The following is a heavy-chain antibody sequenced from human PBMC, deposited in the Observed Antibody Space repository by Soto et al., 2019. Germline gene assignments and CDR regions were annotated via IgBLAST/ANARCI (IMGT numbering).Heavy chain of an antibody. CDR2: IFYSGST. Sequence: QVQLQESGPGLVKPSETLSLTCTVSGGSISSYYWSWIRQPPGKGLEWIGFIFYSGSTCYNPSLXXSXPLSKDTPEYQFSLKLNSLTAADTDLYYGASMIGDPVLSFDSWGQGPLVACSS. V-gene: IGHV4-59*01. D-gene: IGHD3-10*02. CDR1: GGSISSYY. J-gene: IGHJ5*01. CDR3: ASMIGDPVLSFDS.